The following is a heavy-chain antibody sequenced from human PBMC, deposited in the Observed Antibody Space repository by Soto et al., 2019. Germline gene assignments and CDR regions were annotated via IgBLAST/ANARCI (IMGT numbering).Heavy chain of an antibody. CDR1: GFTFSSDS. J-gene: IGHJ6*02. CDR2: ISSSSSYI. Sequence: PGGSLRLARAAPGFTFSSDSMNWVRQAPGKGLEWVSSISSSSSYIYYADSVKGRFTISRDNAKNSLYLQMNSLRAEDTAVYYCAREDTAMVTGYYYYGMDVGGQGTTVTVSS. D-gene: IGHD5-18*01. V-gene: IGHV3-21*01. CDR3: AREDTAMVTGYYYYGMDV.